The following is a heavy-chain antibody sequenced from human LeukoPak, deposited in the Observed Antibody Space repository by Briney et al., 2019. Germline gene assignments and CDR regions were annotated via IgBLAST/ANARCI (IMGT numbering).Heavy chain of an antibody. Sequence: ASVTVSCKASGYTFTGNYMHWVRQAPGQGLEWMGWIVPNSGGTNYAPTFQGRVTMTRDTSISTAYMELSRLTSDDTAVYYCARDLGRDGSGWYPYHDYWGQGTLVTVSS. CDR3: ARDLGRDGSGWYPYHDY. J-gene: IGHJ4*02. D-gene: IGHD6-19*01. CDR1: GYTFTGNY. V-gene: IGHV1-2*02. CDR2: IVPNSGGT.